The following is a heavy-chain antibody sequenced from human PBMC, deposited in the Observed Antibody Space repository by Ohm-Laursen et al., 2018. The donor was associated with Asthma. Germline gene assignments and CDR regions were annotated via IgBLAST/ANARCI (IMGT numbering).Heavy chain of an antibody. J-gene: IGHJ4*02. CDR3: ARVSCNDDICYSLFYN. V-gene: IGHV1-18*04. CDR1: GYTFTDYD. CDR2: ISAKNGNT. Sequence: SVKVSCNASGYTFTDYDISWVRQAPGQGLEWMGWISAKNGNTDFTQKLQGRVTLTTDTSTSTACMEVRSLTSDDTAVYYCARVSCNDDICYSLFYNWGQGTLVTVSS. D-gene: IGHD2-15*01.